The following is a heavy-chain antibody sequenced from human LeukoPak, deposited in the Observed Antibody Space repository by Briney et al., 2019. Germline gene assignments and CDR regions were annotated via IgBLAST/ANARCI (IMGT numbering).Heavy chain of an antibody. D-gene: IGHD3-3*01. CDR1: GYTFTSYD. Sequence: ASVKVSCKASGYTFTSYDINWVRQATGQGLEWMGWMNPNSGNTGYAQKFQGRVTMTRNTSISTAYMELSSLRSEDTAVYYCATVASQYYDFWSGHAGSPGTSDYWGQGTLVTVSS. J-gene: IGHJ4*02. CDR2: MNPNSGNT. CDR3: ATVASQYYDFWSGHAGSPGTSDY. V-gene: IGHV1-8*01.